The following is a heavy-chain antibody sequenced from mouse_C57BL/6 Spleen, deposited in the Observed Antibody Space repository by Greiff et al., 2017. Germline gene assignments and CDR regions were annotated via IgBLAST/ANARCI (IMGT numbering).Heavy chain of an antibody. CDR1: GYTFTSYW. V-gene: IGHV1-64*01. J-gene: IGHJ4*01. CDR2: IHPNSGST. CDR3: AREGGSSSYYYAMDY. D-gene: IGHD1-1*01. Sequence: QVQLKQPGAELVKPGASVKLSCKASGYTFTSYWMHWVKQRPGQGLEWIGMIHPNSGSTNYNEKFKSKATLTVDKSSSTAYMQLSSLTSEDSAVYYCAREGGSSSYYYAMDYWGQGTSVTVSS.